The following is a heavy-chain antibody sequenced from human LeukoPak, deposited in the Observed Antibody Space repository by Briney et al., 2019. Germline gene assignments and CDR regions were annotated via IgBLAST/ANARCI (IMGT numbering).Heavy chain of an antibody. CDR2: ISGSGGST. D-gene: IGHD6-13*01. V-gene: IGHV3-23*01. CDR1: GFTFSTYA. CDR3: ARGRAAAALFWFDP. J-gene: IGHJ5*02. Sequence: GGPLRLSCAASGFTFSTYAMSWVRQAPGKGLEWVAGISGSGGSTYYADSVKGRFTISRDNSKNTLYLQMNSLRAEDTAVYYCARGRAAAALFWFDPWGQGTQVTVSS.